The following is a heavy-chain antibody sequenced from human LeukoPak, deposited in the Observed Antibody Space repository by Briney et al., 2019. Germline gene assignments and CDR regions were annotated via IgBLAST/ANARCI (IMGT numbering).Heavy chain of an antibody. V-gene: IGHV3-48*03. CDR1: GFTFSSYE. Sequence: GGSLRLSCAASGFTFSSYEMNWVRQAPGKGLEWVSYISNTGTSVFYADSVEGRFTISRDNSKNTVYLQMNSLRAEDTAVYYCAKVGLPDALINWIDSWGQGTLVTVSS. CDR2: ISNTGTSV. CDR3: AKVGLPDALINWIDS. D-gene: IGHD2-2*01. J-gene: IGHJ5*01.